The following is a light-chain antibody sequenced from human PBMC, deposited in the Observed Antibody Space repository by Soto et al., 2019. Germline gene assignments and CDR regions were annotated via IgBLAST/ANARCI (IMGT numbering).Light chain of an antibody. Sequence: QSAPTQPASVSGSPGQSITISCTGTSSDVGGYNYVSWYQQYPGKAPKIIIYDVSYRPSGVSNRFSASKSGNTASLTISGLQAEDEAVYYCISYTSSSTVVFGGGTKVTVL. CDR2: DVS. J-gene: IGLJ2*01. CDR3: ISYTSSSTVV. CDR1: SSDVGGYNY. V-gene: IGLV2-14*01.